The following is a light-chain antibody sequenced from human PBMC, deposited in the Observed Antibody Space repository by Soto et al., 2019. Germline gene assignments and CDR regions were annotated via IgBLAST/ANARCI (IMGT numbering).Light chain of an antibody. CDR1: QSVSSN. Sequence: EIVMTQSPATLSVSPGERATLSCRASQSVSSNLAWYQQKPGQAPRLLIYGASTRATGIPARFSGSGSGTEFTLTISSLQSEDFAVYYCQQYNNWPREVYTFGQGTKLEIK. J-gene: IGKJ2*01. V-gene: IGKV3-15*01. CDR3: QQYNNWPREVYT. CDR2: GAS.